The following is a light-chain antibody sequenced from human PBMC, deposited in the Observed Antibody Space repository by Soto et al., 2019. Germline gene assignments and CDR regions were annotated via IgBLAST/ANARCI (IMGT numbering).Light chain of an antibody. V-gene: IGKV3-20*01. CDR2: GAS. CDR1: QSVYVN. CDR3: QQYGSSGT. Sequence: VMTQSPATLSVSPGERVTLSSRASQSVYVNVAWYQQKPGQAPWLLIYGASNRATGIPDRFSGSGSGTDFTLTISRLEPEDVAVYYCQQYGSSGTFGQGTKVDIK. J-gene: IGKJ1*01.